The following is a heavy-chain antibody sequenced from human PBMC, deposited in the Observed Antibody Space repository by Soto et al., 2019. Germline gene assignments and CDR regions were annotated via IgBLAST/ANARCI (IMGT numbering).Heavy chain of an antibody. CDR2: INAGNGNT. V-gene: IGHV1-3*01. CDR3: AREGRYCSGGSCYPRAVVY. CDR1: GYTFTSYA. J-gene: IGHJ4*02. D-gene: IGHD2-15*01. Sequence: QVPLVQSGAEVKKPGASVKVSCKASGYTFTSYAMHWVRQAPGQRLEWMGWINAGNGNTKYSQKFQGRVTITRDTSANKAYMGLSSLRSEDTAVYYCAREGRYCSGGSCYPRAVVYWGQGTLVTVSS.